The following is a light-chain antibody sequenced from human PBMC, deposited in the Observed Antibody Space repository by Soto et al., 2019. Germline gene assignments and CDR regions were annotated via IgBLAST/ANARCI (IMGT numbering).Light chain of an antibody. Sequence: EIVMTQSPATLSVSPGERATLSCRASQSVGNNVAWYQQRPGQAPRLLIHGSTTGATDIPARFSGSGSGTEFSLAITGLQSEDFAVYYCHQYNERPSNTFGQGTRLEIK. CDR1: QSVGNN. J-gene: IGKJ5*01. V-gene: IGKV3D-15*01. CDR2: GST. CDR3: HQYNERPSNT.